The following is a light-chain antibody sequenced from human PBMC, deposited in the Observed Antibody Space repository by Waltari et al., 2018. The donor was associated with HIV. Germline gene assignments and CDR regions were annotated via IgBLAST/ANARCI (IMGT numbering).Light chain of an antibody. CDR1: ELGDKY. CDR2: QVN. CDR3: QACGSSTSGV. J-gene: IGLJ3*02. V-gene: IGLV3-1*01. Sequence: SYEVTQPPSVAVSPGPTDSITCSGYELGDKYTCWYQQKPGQSPLLVIYQVNQRPSGIPELFSGSSSGHTATLTISGTLPMDEADYYWQACGSSTSGVFGTGTKLTVL.